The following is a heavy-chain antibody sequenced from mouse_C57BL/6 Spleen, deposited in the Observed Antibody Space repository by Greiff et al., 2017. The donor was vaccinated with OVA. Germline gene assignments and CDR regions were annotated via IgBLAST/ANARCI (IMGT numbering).Heavy chain of an antibody. CDR3: ARRGLYSPFAY. CDR2: ISSGSSTI. D-gene: IGHD2-12*01. V-gene: IGHV5-17*01. Sequence: EVQVVESGGGLVKPGGSLKLSCAASGFTFSDYGMHWVRQAPEKGLEWVAYISSGSSTIYYADTVKGRFTISRDNAKNTLFLQITSLRSADTAIYYCARRGLYSPFAYWGPGTLVTVSA. CDR1: GFTFSDYG. J-gene: IGHJ3*01.